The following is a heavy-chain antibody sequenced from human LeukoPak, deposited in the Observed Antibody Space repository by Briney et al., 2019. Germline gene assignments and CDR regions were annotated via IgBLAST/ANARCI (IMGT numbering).Heavy chain of an antibody. Sequence: GSLRLSCAASGFTFSSYSMNWVRQAPGKGLEWVSYISSSSSTIYYADSVKGRFTISRDNAKNSLYLQMNSLRAEDTAVYYCARRHSGYDSEYFDYWGQGTLVTV. CDR3: ARRHSGYDSEYFDY. D-gene: IGHD5-12*01. CDR1: GFTFSSYS. J-gene: IGHJ4*02. CDR2: ISSSSSTI. V-gene: IGHV3-48*01.